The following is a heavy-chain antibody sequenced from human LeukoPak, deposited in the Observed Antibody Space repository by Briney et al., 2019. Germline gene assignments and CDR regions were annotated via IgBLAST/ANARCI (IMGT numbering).Heavy chain of an antibody. V-gene: IGHV3-30-3*01. CDR1: GFTFSSYE. J-gene: IGHJ4*02. CDR3: VKDRSGSWAFDY. Sequence: PGGSLRLSCAASGFTFSSYEMNWVRQAPGKGLEWLAVISDDGSNKYYADSVKGRFTISRDNSKNTLYLQMNTLRAEGTAVYYCVKDRSGSWAFDYWGQGTLVTVSS. CDR2: ISDDGSNK. D-gene: IGHD1-26*01.